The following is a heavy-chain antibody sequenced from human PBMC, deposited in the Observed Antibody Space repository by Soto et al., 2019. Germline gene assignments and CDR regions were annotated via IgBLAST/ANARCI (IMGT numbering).Heavy chain of an antibody. CDR3: ARDQESITDRILQY. D-gene: IGHD3-10*01. J-gene: IGHJ4*02. Sequence: ASVKVSCKASGDTFASFGFSWVRQAPGQGLEWLGWISAYNGDTHYAQKVRDRVTLTTDTSTNTAYMELRSLTSDDTAVYYCARDQESITDRILQYWGQGTRVTVSS. CDR2: ISAYNGDT. CDR1: GDTFASFG. V-gene: IGHV1-18*01.